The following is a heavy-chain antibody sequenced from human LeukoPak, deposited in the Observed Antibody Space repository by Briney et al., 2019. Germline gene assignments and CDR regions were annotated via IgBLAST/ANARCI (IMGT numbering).Heavy chain of an antibody. CDR2: ITGGGGST. J-gene: IGHJ4*02. Sequence: GGSLRLSCAASGFTFSSYGMSWVRQAPGKGQEWVSAITGGGGSTYYADSVKGRFTISRDNSKNTLYLQMNSLRAEDTAVYYCAKEKEDDGYTCTDYWGQGTLVTVSS. CDR1: GFTFSSYG. V-gene: IGHV3-23*01. D-gene: IGHD5-24*01. CDR3: AKEKEDDGYTCTDY.